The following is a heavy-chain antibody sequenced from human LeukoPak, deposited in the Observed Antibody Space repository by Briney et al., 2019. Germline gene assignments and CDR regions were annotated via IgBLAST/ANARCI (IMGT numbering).Heavy chain of an antibody. CDR3: ARYDSSGYYDY. CDR2: ISSNGGST. J-gene: IGHJ4*02. D-gene: IGHD3-22*01. V-gene: IGHV3-64*01. Sequence: GGSLRLSCAASGFTFSSYAMPWVRQAPGKGLEYVSAISSNGGSTYYANSVKGRFTIPRDNSKNTLYLQMGSLRAEDMAVYYCARYDSSGYYDYWGQGTLVTVSS. CDR1: GFTFSSYA.